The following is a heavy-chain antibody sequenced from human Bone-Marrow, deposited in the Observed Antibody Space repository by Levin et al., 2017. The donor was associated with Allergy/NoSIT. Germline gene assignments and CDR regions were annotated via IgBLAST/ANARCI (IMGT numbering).Heavy chain of an antibody. CDR2: VTYTGSS. J-gene: IGHJ2*01. CDR1: GGSVSTSSYY. CDR3: ARGAYSYGHYWYFDL. Sequence: SETLSLTCTVSGGSVSTSSYYWNWIRQSPGKGLEWIGYVTYTGSSNHNPSLKSRDTILVDTSENQFSLKLSSVTAADTAVYYCARGAYSYGHYWYFDLWGRGTLVTVSS. V-gene: IGHV4-61*01. D-gene: IGHD5-18*01.